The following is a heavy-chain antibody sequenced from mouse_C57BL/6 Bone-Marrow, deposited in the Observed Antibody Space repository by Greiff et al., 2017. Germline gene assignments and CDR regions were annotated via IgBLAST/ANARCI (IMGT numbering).Heavy chain of an antibody. CDR2: FNPSTGGT. V-gene: IGHV1-42*01. J-gene: IGHJ3*01. Sequence: VQLKESGPELVKPGASVKISCTASGYSFTGYYMNWVKQSPETSLEWIGEFNPSTGGTTYNQKFKAKATLTVDKSSSTAYMQLKSLTSEESAVYYCARWAYDYAAWFAYWGQGTLVTVSA. CDR3: ARWAYDYAAWFAY. D-gene: IGHD2-4*01. CDR1: GYSFTGYY.